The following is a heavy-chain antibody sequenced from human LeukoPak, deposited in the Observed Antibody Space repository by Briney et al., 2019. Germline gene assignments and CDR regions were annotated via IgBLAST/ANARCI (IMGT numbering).Heavy chain of an antibody. V-gene: IGHV5-51*01. D-gene: IGHD2-15*01. CDR1: GYRFSDFW. CDR3: ARRSGPNFYYYAMDV. J-gene: IGHJ6*02. Sequence: GESLKIPCKGSGYRFSDFWIDWVRQMPGRGLEWMGVIYPGNSNTAYSPSFQGQVTISADKSISTAYLQWSSLKASDTAIFYCARRSGPNFYYYAMDVWGQGTTVTVSS. CDR2: IYPGNSNT.